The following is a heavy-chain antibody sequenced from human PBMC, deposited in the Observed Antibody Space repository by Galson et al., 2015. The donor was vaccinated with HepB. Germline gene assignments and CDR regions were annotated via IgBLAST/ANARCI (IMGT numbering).Heavy chain of an antibody. J-gene: IGHJ5*02. CDR3: ARLAVAASHGNEYNWFDP. CDR1: GFTFSSYG. CDR2: IWYDGSNK. D-gene: IGHD6-19*01. V-gene: IGHV3-33*01. Sequence: SLRLSCAASGFTFSSYGMRWVRQAPGKGLEWVAVIWYDGSNKYYADSVKGRFTISRDNSKNTLYLQMNSLRAEDTAVYYCARLAVAASHGNEYNWFDPWGQGTLVTVSS.